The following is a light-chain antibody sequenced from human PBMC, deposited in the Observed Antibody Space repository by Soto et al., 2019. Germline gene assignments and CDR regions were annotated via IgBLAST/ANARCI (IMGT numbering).Light chain of an antibody. CDR1: QSVSSN. CDR2: GAS. Sequence: EIVMKQSPATLSVSTGERATLSCRASQSVSSNLAWYQQKPGQAPRLLIYGASTRATGIPARFSGSGSGTEFTLTISSLQSEDFAVYYCQQYNNWPSRFGPGTKVDI. CDR3: QQYNNWPSR. V-gene: IGKV3-15*01. J-gene: IGKJ3*01.